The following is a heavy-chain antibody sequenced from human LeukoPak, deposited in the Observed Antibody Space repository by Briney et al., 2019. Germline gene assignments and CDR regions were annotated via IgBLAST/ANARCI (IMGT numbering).Heavy chain of an antibody. J-gene: IGHJ4*02. D-gene: IGHD2-15*01. V-gene: IGHV4-34*01. CDR3: ARGGGGSRFDY. CDR1: GGSFSGYY. Sequence: SETLSLTCAVYGGSFSGYYWSWIRQPPGKGLEWIGELNHSGSTNYNPSLKSRVTTSVDTSKNQFSVKLSSVTAADTAVFYCARGGGGSRFDYYGQGTLVTVSS. CDR2: LNHSGST.